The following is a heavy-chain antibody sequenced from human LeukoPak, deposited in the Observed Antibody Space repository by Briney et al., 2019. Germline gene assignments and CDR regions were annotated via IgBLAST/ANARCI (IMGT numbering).Heavy chain of an antibody. J-gene: IGHJ6*02. CDR2: IGGSGTST. D-gene: IGHD2-2*01. V-gene: IGHV3-23*01. CDR3: AKSDRYCSSPSCYRPHYYYGVDV. Sequence: GGSLRLSCAASGFTFNSYALTWVRQAPGKGLEWVSAIGGSGTSTYYADSVKGRFTISRDNSKNTLYLQMNSLRVEDTAVCYCAKSDRYCSSPSCYRPHYYYGVDVWGQGTTVTVSS. CDR1: GFTFNSYA.